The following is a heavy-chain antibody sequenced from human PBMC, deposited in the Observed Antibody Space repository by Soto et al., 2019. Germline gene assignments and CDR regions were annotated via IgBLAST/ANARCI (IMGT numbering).Heavy chain of an antibody. CDR3: AHGTEKFDP. V-gene: IGHV2-5*02. Sequence: QITLKESGPTLVKPTQTLTLTCTISGLSLSTSGVGVGWIRQPPGKALEWLALIYWDDDKRYSPSLKTRLTITKDTSINQVVLTMTNMDPVDTATYYCAHGTEKFDPWGQGTLVTVSS. CDR1: GLSLSTSGVG. J-gene: IGHJ5*02. CDR2: IYWDDDK.